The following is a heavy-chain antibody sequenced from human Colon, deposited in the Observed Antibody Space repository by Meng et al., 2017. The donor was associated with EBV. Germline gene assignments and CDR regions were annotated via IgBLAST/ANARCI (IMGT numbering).Heavy chain of an antibody. D-gene: IGHD3-22*01. CDR3: ARYKLFDPSGSQHWYFDL. Sequence: QGPLAETAPGPGKPSGPRPSTCTVSGASHRSHYWGWLRRSPGKGLEWIGYIHYSGGTANYNPSLKSRVTISVDTSKNQFSLTLSSVAAADTAVYYCARYKLFDPSGSQHWYFDLWGRGTLVTVSS. CDR2: IHYSGGT. CDR1: GASHRSHY. J-gene: IGHJ2*01. V-gene: IGHV4-59*08.